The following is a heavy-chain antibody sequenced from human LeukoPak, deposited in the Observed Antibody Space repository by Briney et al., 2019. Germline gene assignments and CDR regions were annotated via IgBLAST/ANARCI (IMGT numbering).Heavy chain of an antibody. CDR2: INPNSGGT. CDR3: ARETGMTTVTIDY. Sequence: ASVKVSCKASGGTFSSYAISWVRQAPGQGLEWMGWINPNSGGTNYAQKFQGRVTMTRDTSISTAYMELSRLRSDDTAVYYCARETGMTTVTIDYWGQGTLVTVSS. J-gene: IGHJ4*02. CDR1: GGTFSSYA. V-gene: IGHV1-2*02. D-gene: IGHD4-17*01.